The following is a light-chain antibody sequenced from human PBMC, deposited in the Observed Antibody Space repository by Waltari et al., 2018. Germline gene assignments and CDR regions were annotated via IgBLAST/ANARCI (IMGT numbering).Light chain of an antibody. V-gene: IGKV3-20*01. CDR3: QQYGSSPYT. J-gene: IGKJ2*01. CDR2: GAS. Sequence: EIVLTQSPGTLSLSAGERATLSCRASQTVSNNYLAWYQQKPGQAPRLLIYGASTRATGIQDKFRGSGVGADFTPTISRLDPEDFAMYCCQQYGSSPYTFGQGTKLE. CDR1: QTVSNNY.